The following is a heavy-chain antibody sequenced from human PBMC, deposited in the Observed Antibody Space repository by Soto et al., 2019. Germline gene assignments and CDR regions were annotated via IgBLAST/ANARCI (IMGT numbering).Heavy chain of an antibody. CDR3: ARGRGAAADYFDF. CDR1: GFTFSDYY. J-gene: IGHJ4*02. V-gene: IGHV3-11*05. D-gene: IGHD2-2*01. Sequence: QVQLVESGGGLVKPGGSLRLSCAVSGFTFSDYYMTWIRQAPGKGLEWVSYISSSTSHTNYADSVKGRFTISRDNAKNSLFLQMNSVRAEHTAVYYCARGRGAAADYFDFWGQGTLVTVSS. CDR2: ISSSTSHT.